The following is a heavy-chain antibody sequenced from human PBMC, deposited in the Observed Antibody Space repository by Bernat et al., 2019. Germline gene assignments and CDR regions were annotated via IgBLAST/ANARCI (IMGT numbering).Heavy chain of an antibody. CDR2: IDPSDSYT. D-gene: IGHD2-2*01. J-gene: IGHJ3*02. Sequence: EVQLVQSGAEVKKPGESLRISCKGSGYSFTSYWISWVRQMPGKGLEWMGRIDPSDSYTNYSPSFQGHATISADKSISPAYLQWSSLKASDTAMYYCARHLGIVVVPAATNDAFDIWGQGTMVTVSS. V-gene: IGHV5-10-1*03. CDR1: GYSFTSYW. CDR3: ARHLGIVVVPAATNDAFDI.